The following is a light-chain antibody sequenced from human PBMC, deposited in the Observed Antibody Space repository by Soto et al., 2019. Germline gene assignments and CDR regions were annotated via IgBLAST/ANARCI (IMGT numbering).Light chain of an antibody. J-gene: IGKJ2*01. CDR2: GAS. V-gene: IGKV3-20*01. CDR3: HQYGISPGT. CDR1: QSVRSNY. Sequence: EIVLTQSPGTLSLSPGERATLSRRASQSVRSNYLAWYQQKPGQAPSLLIYGASTRATGIPDRFSGSGSGTDFTLTITRLEPEDFAVYYCHQYGISPGTFGQGTKLEIK.